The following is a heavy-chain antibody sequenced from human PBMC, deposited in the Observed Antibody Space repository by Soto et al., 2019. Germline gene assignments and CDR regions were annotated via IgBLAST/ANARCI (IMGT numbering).Heavy chain of an antibody. Sequence: QVQLQESGPGLVKPSQTLSLTCTVSGGSIRSGGYYWSWIRQHPGKGLEWIGHILYSGSTSYNPSLKSRVTMSADTSKNQLSVKLSSVTAADTAVYYCAIGGWSYNWFDPWGQGILVTVSS. D-gene: IGHD6-19*01. J-gene: IGHJ5*02. CDR3: AIGGWSYNWFDP. CDR1: GGSIRSGGYY. CDR2: ILYSGST. V-gene: IGHV4-31*03.